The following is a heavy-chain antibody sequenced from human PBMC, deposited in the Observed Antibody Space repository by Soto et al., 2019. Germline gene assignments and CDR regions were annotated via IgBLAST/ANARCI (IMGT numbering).Heavy chain of an antibody. Sequence: QVQLVQSGAEVKKPGSSVKVSCKASGGTFSSYAISWVRQAPGQGLEWMGGIIPIFGTANYAQKFQGRVTITTDESTSTAYMELGSLRSEDTAVYYCGRVTDRYGYEFFYWVDAWGQRTLVTVSS. CDR3: GRVTDRYGYEFFYWVDA. D-gene: IGHD5-18*01. CDR2: IIPIFGTA. J-gene: IGHJ5*02. V-gene: IGHV1-69*01. CDR1: GGTFSSYA.